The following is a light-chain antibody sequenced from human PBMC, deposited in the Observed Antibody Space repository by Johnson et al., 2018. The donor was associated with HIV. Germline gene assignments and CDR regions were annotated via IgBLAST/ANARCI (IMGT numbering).Light chain of an antibody. V-gene: IGLV1-51*02. CDR2: ENN. Sequence: QLVLTQPPSVSAAPGQKVTISCSGSSYNIGNSYVSWYQQLPGTAPKLLIYENNKRPSGIPDRFSGSKSGTSATLGITGLPTGDEADYYCGTWDTSLSAPYVFGTWTKVTVL. J-gene: IGLJ1*01. CDR3: GTWDTSLSAPYV. CDR1: SYNIGNSY.